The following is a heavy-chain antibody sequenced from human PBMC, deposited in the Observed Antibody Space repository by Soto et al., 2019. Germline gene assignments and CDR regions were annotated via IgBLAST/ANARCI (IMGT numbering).Heavy chain of an antibody. V-gene: IGHV6-1*01. D-gene: IGHD6-19*01. CDR2: TYYRSKWYN. CDR1: GDTVSSSSAT. Sequence: SQTLSLTCAISGDTVSSSSATWNWIRQSPSRGLECLGRTYYRSKWYNDYAVSVNSRITINPDTFKNQFSLQLNSVTPEDTAVYYCAREVAGRFDYWAQGTLVTVSS. CDR3: AREVAGRFDY. J-gene: IGHJ4*02.